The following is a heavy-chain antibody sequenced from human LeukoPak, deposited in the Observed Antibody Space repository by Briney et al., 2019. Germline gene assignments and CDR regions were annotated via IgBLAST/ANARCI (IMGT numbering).Heavy chain of an antibody. CDR3: ARTERFLPNFDY. CDR1: GGSFSGYY. Sequence: SETLSLTCAVYGGSFSGYYWSWIRQPPGKGLEWIGEINHSGSTNYNPSLKSRVTISVDTSKNQFSLKLSSVTAADTAVYYCARTERFLPNFDYWGQGTLVTVSS. CDR2: INHSGST. D-gene: IGHD5-24*01. J-gene: IGHJ4*02. V-gene: IGHV4-34*01.